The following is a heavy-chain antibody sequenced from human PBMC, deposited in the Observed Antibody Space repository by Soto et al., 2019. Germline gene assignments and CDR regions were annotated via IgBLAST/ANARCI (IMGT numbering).Heavy chain of an antibody. CDR2: ISWNSGNI. Sequence: GGSLRLSCAASGFTFDDYAMHWVRQAPGKGPEWVSGISWNSGNIVYADSVKGRFTISRDNAKNSLYLQMNSLRPEDTALYYCAKDPQAWSGPYYFGYWGQGTLVTVPQ. D-gene: IGHD3-3*01. J-gene: IGHJ4*02. CDR1: GFTFDDYA. V-gene: IGHV3-9*01. CDR3: AKDPQAWSGPYYFGY.